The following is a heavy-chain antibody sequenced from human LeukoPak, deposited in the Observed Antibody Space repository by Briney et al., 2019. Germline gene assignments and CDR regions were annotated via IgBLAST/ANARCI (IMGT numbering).Heavy chain of an antibody. J-gene: IGHJ4*02. Sequence: GGSLRLSCAASGFTLNSYWMSWVRQAPGKGLEWVANIKEDGSEKYYVDSVKGRFTISRDNAKNSLYLQMNSLRAEDTAVYYCARETFYFDGSGYSGAPTYWGQGALATVSS. CDR3: ARETFYFDGSGYSGAPTY. CDR2: IKEDGSEK. D-gene: IGHD3-22*01. V-gene: IGHV3-7*01. CDR1: GFTLNSYW.